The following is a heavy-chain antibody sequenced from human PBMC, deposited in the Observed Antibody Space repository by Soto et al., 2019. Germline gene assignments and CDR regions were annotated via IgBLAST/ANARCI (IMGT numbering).Heavy chain of an antibody. CDR1: GFTFSSYW. J-gene: IGHJ3*02. CDR2: IKQDGSEK. Sequence: GGSLRLSCAASGFTFSSYWMSWVRQAPGKGLEWVANIKQDGSEKYYVDSVKGRFTISRDNAKNSLYLQMNSLRAEDTAVYYCARDGIDFPDAFDIWGQGTMVTVSS. D-gene: IGHD1-26*01. CDR3: ARDGIDFPDAFDI. V-gene: IGHV3-7*01.